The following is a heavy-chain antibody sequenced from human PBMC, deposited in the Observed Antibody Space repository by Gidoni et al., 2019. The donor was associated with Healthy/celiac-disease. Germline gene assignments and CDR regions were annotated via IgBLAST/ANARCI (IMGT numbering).Heavy chain of an antibody. CDR2: IYYSGST. D-gene: IGHD4-17*01. J-gene: IGHJ4*02. CDR1: GGSISSSSYY. Sequence: QLQLQESGPGLVKPSETLSLTCTVSGGSISSSSYYWGWIRQPPGKGLEWIGSIYYSGSTYYNPSLKSRVTISVDTSKNQFSLKLSSVTAADTAVYYCALDSGTTGFDYWGQGTLVTVSS. CDR3: ALDSGTTGFDY. V-gene: IGHV4-39*01.